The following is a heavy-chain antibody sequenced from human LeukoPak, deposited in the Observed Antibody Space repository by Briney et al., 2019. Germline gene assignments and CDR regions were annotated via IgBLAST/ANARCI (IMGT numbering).Heavy chain of an antibody. D-gene: IGHD6-6*01. V-gene: IGHV1-69*13. Sequence: ASVKVSCKACGGTFSSYAISWVRQAPGQGLEWMGGIIPIFGTANYAQKFQGRVTITADESTSTAYMELSSLRSEDTAVYYCARATIAARRGDWFDPWGQGTLVTVSS. CDR1: GGTFSSYA. J-gene: IGHJ5*02. CDR2: IIPIFGTA. CDR3: ARATIAARRGDWFDP.